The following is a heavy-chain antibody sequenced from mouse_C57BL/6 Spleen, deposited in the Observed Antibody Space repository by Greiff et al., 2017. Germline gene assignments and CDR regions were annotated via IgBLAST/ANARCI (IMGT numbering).Heavy chain of an antibody. Sequence: VQVVESGAELVRPGASVTLSCKASGYTFTDYEMHWVKQTPVHGLEWIGAIDPETGGTAYNQKFKGKAILTADKSSSTAYMELRSLTSEDSAVYYCTRSYDYDVAWFAYWGQGTLVTVSA. CDR2: IDPETGGT. J-gene: IGHJ3*01. CDR1: GYTFTDYE. D-gene: IGHD2-4*01. CDR3: TRSYDYDVAWFAY. V-gene: IGHV1-15*01.